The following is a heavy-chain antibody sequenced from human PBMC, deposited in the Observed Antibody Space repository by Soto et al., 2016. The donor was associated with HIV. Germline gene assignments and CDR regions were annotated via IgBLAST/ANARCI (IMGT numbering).Heavy chain of an antibody. Sequence: QVQLQESGPRLVKPSETLSLTCTVSGDSVSNINYYWGWIRQTPGRKLEWVGSVYYVGSVYYHPSFKSRVTISVDLSKNQFSLKLNSVTAADTAVYYCARHYEGVIGHWGQGSLVTVSS. D-gene: IGHD3-10*01. CDR2: VYYVGSV. CDR1: GDSVSNINYY. V-gene: IGHV4-39*01. J-gene: IGHJ5*02. CDR3: ARHYEGVIGH.